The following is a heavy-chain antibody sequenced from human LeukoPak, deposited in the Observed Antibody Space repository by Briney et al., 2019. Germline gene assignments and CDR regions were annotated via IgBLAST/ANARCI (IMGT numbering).Heavy chain of an antibody. V-gene: IGHV1-18*01. J-gene: IGHJ3*02. D-gene: IGHD5-12*01. Sequence: ASVKVSCKASGYTFTSYGISWVRRAPGQGLEWMGWISCYNGDTGYQQNVQDRLTVTTDRSTNTVYMELRSLTSDDTAMYYCARRSGYDRRAGTLDIWGQGTMVTVSS. CDR3: ARRSGYDRRAGTLDI. CDR2: ISCYNGDT. CDR1: GYTFTSYG.